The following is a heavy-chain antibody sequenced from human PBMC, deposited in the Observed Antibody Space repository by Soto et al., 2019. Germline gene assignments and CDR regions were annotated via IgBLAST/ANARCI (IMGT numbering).Heavy chain of an antibody. D-gene: IGHD3-10*01. CDR3: ARGRTVVLWFGDSRKNWFDP. V-gene: IGHV4-34*01. J-gene: IGHJ5*02. CDR2: INHSGST. Sequence: QVQLQQWGAGLLKPSETLSLTCAVSGGSFSGYYWSWISQPPGKGLEWIGEINHSGSTNYNPSLKSRVTIAVDASKNQFSLTLSSVTAADTAVYYCARGRTVVLWFGDSRKNWFDPWGQGTLVTVSS. CDR1: GGSFSGYY.